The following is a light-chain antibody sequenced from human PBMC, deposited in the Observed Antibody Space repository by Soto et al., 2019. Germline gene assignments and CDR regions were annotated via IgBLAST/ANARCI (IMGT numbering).Light chain of an antibody. CDR2: GAS. CDR3: QQYGNSPPT. V-gene: IGKV3-20*01. J-gene: IGKJ1*01. Sequence: VVLTQSPATLSLSPGERSTLSCRASQSISRYLAWYQQKPGQGPRLLIYGASSRATGTPDRFSGSGSGTDFTLTINRLEPQDFALYYCQQYGNSPPTFGQETKVDIK. CDR1: QSISRY.